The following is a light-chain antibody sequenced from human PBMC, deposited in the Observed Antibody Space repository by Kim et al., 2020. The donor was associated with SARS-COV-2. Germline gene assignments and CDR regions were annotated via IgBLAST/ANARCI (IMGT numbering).Light chain of an antibody. J-gene: IGKJ5*01. V-gene: IGKV3D-20*01. CDR1: QSVTNRY. CDR3: QQYGTSPIT. Sequence: SPGERATHSCGASQSVTNRYVAWYQQKPGLAPRLLIYNAVARATGIPDRFSGSGSGTDFTLSISRLEPEDFAVYFCQQYGTSPITFGQGTRLEIK. CDR2: NAV.